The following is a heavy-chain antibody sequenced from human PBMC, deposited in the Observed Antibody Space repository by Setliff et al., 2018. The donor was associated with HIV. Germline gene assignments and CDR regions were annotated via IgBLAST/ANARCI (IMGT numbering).Heavy chain of an antibody. V-gene: IGHV1-46*01. D-gene: IGHD1-26*01. CDR3: ARGWEGGMDY. Sequence: ASVKVSCKASGYTFTSYWIHWLRQAPGQGLEWMGIINPSGGSTNYAQKFQGRVTMTGDTSTNTLYMELSSLRSEDTAVYYCARGWEGGMDYWGQGTLVTVSS. CDR2: INPSGGST. CDR1: GYTFTSYW. J-gene: IGHJ4*02.